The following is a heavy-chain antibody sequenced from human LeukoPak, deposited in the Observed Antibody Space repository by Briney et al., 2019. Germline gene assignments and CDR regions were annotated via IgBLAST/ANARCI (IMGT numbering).Heavy chain of an antibody. J-gene: IGHJ5*02. CDR1: GYTFTSYG. D-gene: IGHD2-15*01. Sequence: GASVKVSCKASGYTFTSYGISWVRQAPGQGLEWMGWISAYNGNTNYAQKLQGRVTMTTDTSTSTAYMELRSLRSDDTAVYYCARDFNGIDIVVVVPATNWFDPWGQGTLVTVSS. CDR3: ARDFNGIDIVVVVPATNWFDP. V-gene: IGHV1-18*01. CDR2: ISAYNGNT.